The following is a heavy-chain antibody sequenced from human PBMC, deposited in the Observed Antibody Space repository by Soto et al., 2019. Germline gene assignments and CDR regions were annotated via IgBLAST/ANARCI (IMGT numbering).Heavy chain of an antibody. J-gene: IGHJ6*02. D-gene: IGHD3-22*01. CDR2: VMPTFGAG. CDR1: GGAFRNYA. Sequence: QVQLVQSGAEVKKPGSSVKVSCTASGGAFRNYAVSWVRQAPGQGLEWMGAVMPTFGAGVYAQKFQGRLTIFADASTNTAYLNVSSLTFEAAAIYCCAASRGFYEAMDAWGQGTTLTVSS. V-gene: IGHV1-69*01. CDR3: AASRGFYEAMDA.